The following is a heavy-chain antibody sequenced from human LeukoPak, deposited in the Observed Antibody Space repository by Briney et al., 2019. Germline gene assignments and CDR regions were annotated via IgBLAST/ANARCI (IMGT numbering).Heavy chain of an antibody. CDR3: ARTRGTMIVGDFDY. CDR1: GFTFSSYS. V-gene: IGHV3-21*01. CDR2: ISSSSSYI. D-gene: IGHD3-22*01. Sequence: GGSLRLSCAASGFTFSSYSMDWVRQAPGKGLEWVSSISSSSSYIYYADSVKGRFTISRDNAKNSLYLQMNSLRAEDTAVYYCARTRGTMIVGDFDYWGQGTLVTVSS. J-gene: IGHJ4*02.